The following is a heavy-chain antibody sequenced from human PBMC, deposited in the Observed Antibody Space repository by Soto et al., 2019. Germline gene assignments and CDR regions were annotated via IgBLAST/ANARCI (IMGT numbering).Heavy chain of an antibody. J-gene: IGHJ4*02. D-gene: IGHD4-17*01. Sequence: PGGSLRLSCAASGFTFSSHAMSWVRQAPGQGLEWVSSIRGSGTSTYYADSVKGRFTISRDNSNNTLYLQMNSLSAEDTALYFCAKLASDSGDYGGFDYWGQGTLVTVSS. CDR1: GFTFSSHA. CDR2: IRGSGTST. CDR3: AKLASDSGDYGGFDY. V-gene: IGHV3-23*01.